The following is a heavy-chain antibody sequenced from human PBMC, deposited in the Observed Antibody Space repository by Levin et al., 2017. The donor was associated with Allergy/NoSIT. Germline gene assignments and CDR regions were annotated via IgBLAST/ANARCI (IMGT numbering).Heavy chain of an antibody. CDR1: GYSFASFW. CDR2: IFPRDSDT. Sequence: GESLKISCKTSGYSFASFWLGWVRQTPGKGLEYVGVIFPRDSDTRYSPSLQGHVAISADESTNTAYLQWSSLKASDTAIYFCVRGGNRANYDWFDTWGQGTQVTVSS. D-gene: IGHD1-14*01. V-gene: IGHV5-51*01. J-gene: IGHJ5*02. CDR3: VRGGNRANYDWFDT.